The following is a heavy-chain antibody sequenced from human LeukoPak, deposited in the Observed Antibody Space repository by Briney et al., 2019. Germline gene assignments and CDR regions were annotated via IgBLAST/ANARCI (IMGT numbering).Heavy chain of an antibody. CDR1: GGSVSSSSYY. Sequence: SETLSLTCTVSGGSVSSSSYYWGWIRQPPGKGLEWIGSIFYSETTYYSPSLESRITISVDTSTNQFSLKLSSVTAADTAVYFCARGQWLVPLDFWGQGILVTVSS. D-gene: IGHD6-19*01. CDR3: ARGQWLVPLDF. V-gene: IGHV4-39*01. J-gene: IGHJ4*02. CDR2: IFYSETT.